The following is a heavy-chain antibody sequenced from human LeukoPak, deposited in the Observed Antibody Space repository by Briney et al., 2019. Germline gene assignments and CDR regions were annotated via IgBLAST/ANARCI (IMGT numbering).Heavy chain of an antibody. Sequence: ASVKVSCKASGYTFTSYDINWVRQATGQGLEWMGWMNPNSGNTVYAQKFQGRVTITRNTSISTAYMELSSLRSEDTAIYYCAREDYYDSGSSDYWGQGTLVTVSS. V-gene: IGHV1-8*03. CDR3: AREDYYDSGSSDY. D-gene: IGHD3-22*01. J-gene: IGHJ4*02. CDR1: GYTFTSYD. CDR2: MNPNSGNT.